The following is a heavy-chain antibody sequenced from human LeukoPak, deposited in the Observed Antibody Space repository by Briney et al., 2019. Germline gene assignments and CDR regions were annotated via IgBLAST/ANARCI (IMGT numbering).Heavy chain of an antibody. V-gene: IGHV3-33*01. D-gene: IGHD6-13*01. J-gene: IGHJ4*02. Sequence: GGSLRLSCAASGFTFSSYGMHWVRQAPGKGLEWVSVIWYDGSNKYYADSVKGRFTISRDNSKNTLYLQMNSLRAEDTAVYYCARVRDSSSWYGGFDYWGQGTLVTVSS. CDR2: IWYDGSNK. CDR1: GFTFSSYG. CDR3: ARVRDSSSWYGGFDY.